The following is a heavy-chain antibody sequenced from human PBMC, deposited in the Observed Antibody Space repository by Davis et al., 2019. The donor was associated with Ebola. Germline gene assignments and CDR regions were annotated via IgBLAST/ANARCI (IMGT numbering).Heavy chain of an antibody. Sequence: GESLKISCAASGFTFSSYAMHWVRQAPGKGLEWVAVISYDGSNKYYADSVKGRFTISRDNSKNTLYLQMNSLKTEDTAVYYCTTDHHSEYYYYYYYMDVWGKGTTVTVSS. CDR1: GFTFSSYA. CDR3: TTDHHSEYYYYYYYMDV. D-gene: IGHD3-10*01. J-gene: IGHJ6*03. V-gene: IGHV3-30*04. CDR2: ISYDGSNK.